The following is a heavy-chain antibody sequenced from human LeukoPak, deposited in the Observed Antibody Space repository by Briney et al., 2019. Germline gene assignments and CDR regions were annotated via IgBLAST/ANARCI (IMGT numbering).Heavy chain of an antibody. CDR2: INTDGSST. V-gene: IGHV3-74*01. CDR3: AKGGQGFDY. CDR1: GFTFSSYW. D-gene: IGHD5-12*01. J-gene: IGHJ4*02. Sequence: GGSLRLSCAASGFTFSSYWMHWVRQAPGKGLVWVSRINTDGSSTSYADSVKGRFTISRDNSKNTLYLQMNSLRAEDTAVYYCAKGGQGFDYWGQGTLVTVSS.